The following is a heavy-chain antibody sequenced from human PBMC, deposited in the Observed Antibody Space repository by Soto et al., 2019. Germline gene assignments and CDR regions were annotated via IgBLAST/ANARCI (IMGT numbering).Heavy chain of an antibody. Sequence: GGSLRLSCVASGFTFSSYNMNWVRQAPGKGLEWVSFISSGSEYRYYSDSVRGRFNISRDNAQNSLYLHLNSLRPEDTAVYYCTRDRQLIQDWFDPWGQGTPVTVS. V-gene: IGHV3-21*01. CDR1: GFTFSSYN. D-gene: IGHD1-1*01. CDR3: TRDRQLIQDWFDP. J-gene: IGHJ5*02. CDR2: ISSGSEYR.